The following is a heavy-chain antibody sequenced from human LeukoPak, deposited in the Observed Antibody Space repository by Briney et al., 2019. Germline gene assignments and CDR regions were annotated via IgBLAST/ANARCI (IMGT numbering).Heavy chain of an antibody. CDR1: GYTLTELS. CDR3: ARSGVDILTGCISFDP. J-gene: IGHJ5*02. Sequence: ASVKVSCKVSGYTLTELSMHWVRQAPGQGLEWMGWISAYNGNTNYAQKLQGRVTMTTDTSTSTAYMELRSLRSDDTAVYYCARSGVDILTGCISFDPWGQGTLVTVSS. CDR2: ISAYNGNT. V-gene: IGHV1-18*01. D-gene: IGHD3-9*01.